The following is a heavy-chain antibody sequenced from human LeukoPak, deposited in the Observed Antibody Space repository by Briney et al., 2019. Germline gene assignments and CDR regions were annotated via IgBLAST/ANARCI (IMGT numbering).Heavy chain of an antibody. V-gene: IGHV3-23*01. CDR1: GLTFSNYA. D-gene: IGHD2-2*01. CDR2: LSGSGGST. J-gene: IGHJ4*02. Sequence: GGSLRLSCAASGLTFSNYAMSWVRQAPGKGLEWVSALSGSGGSTYYADSVKGRFTISRDNSKNTLYLQMNSLRAEDTALYYCATTSARSCSSTSCYSDYWGQGTLVTVSS. CDR3: ATTSARSCSSTSCYSDY.